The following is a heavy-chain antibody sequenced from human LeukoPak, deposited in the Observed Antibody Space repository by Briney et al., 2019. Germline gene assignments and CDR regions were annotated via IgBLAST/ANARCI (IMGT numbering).Heavy chain of an antibody. CDR3: ALALYYYNSSGYYPFDY. Sequence: ASVKVSCKASGYTFTSYDINWVRQATGQGLEWMGWMNPNSGNTGYAQKFQGRVTMTRNTSISTAYMELSSLRSEDTAVYYCALALYYYNSSGYYPFDYWGQGTVVTVSS. V-gene: IGHV1-8*01. D-gene: IGHD3-22*01. J-gene: IGHJ4*02. CDR2: MNPNSGNT. CDR1: GYTFTSYD.